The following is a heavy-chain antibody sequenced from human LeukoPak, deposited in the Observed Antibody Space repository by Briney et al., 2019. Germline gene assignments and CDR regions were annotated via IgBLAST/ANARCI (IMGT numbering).Heavy chain of an antibody. D-gene: IGHD2-21*02. V-gene: IGHV3-7*01. CDR3: ARSSVTYGMDV. CDR1: GFTFSRYW. CDR2: IKQDGSEK. J-gene: IGHJ6*02. Sequence: GGSLRLSCAASGFTFSRYWMSWMSWARQAPGKGLEWVANIKQDGSEKYYVDSVKGRFTISRDNAKNSLYLQMNSLRAEDTAVYYCARSSVTYGMDVWGQGTTVTVSS.